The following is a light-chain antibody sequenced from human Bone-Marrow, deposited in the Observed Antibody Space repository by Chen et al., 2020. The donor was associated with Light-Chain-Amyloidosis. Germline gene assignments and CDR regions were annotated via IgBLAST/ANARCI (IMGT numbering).Light chain of an antibody. CDR2: GHN. Sequence: QSVLTQPPSVSVAPGQGVTIPCAGNSSNIGAGYDVYWYQQLPGTAPKFLIDGHNQRPSGVPDRFSGSRSGTSASLAITELQADDEADYYCQTYDDSPSAYVCGTGTRVTVL. J-gene: IGLJ1*01. V-gene: IGLV1-40*01. CDR1: SSNIGAGYD. CDR3: QTYDDSPSAYV.